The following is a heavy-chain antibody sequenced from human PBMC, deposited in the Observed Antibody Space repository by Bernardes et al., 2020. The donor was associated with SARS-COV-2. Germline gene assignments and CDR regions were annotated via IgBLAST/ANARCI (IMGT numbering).Heavy chain of an antibody. D-gene: IGHD3-22*01. CDR3: ASDSSGGKYDYYYYVMDV. Sequence: ASVKVSCKPSGYTFTSYDINWVRQATGHGLEWMGWMNPDSGNTAFAQKFQGRVTMTMDPSISTAYMELSSLRSEDTAVYYCASDSSGGKYDYYYYVMDVWGQGTTVTVSS. J-gene: IGHJ6*02. CDR2: MNPDSGNT. V-gene: IGHV1-8*01. CDR1: GYTFTSYD.